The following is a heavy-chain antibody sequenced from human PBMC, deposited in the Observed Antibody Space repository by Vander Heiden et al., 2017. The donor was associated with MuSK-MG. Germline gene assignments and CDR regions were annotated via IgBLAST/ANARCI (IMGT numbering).Heavy chain of an antibody. CDR2: SSGSGTTI. D-gene: IGHD1-26*01. V-gene: IGHV3-11*01. Sequence: QVQLVESGGGLFKPGGSLRLSCAASGFTSSDYYISLIRSAPGKGLEWVSYSSGSGTTIYYADSVKGRFSISRDNAKNSLYLQMNSLRAEDTAVYYCAREGGGSYAFDYWGQGTLVTVSA. CDR1: GFTSSDYY. CDR3: AREGGGSYAFDY. J-gene: IGHJ4*02.